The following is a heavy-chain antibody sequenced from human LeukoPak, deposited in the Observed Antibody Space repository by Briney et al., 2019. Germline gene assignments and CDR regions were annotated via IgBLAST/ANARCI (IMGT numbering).Heavy chain of an antibody. J-gene: IGHJ5*02. CDR3: ASRFRRRIDP. CDR2: INHSGST. V-gene: IGHV4-34*01. D-gene: IGHD3-16*01. CDR1: GGSISSYY. Sequence: SETLSLTCTVSGGSISSYYWSWIRQPPGKGLEWIGEINHSGSTNYNPSLKSRVTISVDTSKNQFSLKLSSVTAADTAVYYCASRFRRRIDPWGQGTLVTVSS.